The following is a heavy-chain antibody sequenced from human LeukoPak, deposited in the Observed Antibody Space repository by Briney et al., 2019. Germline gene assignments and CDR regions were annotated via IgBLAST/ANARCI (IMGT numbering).Heavy chain of an antibody. CDR3: ARGTDYGSGSVDY. V-gene: IGHV4-34*01. CDR2: INHSGST. J-gene: IGHJ4*02. CDR1: GGSFSGYY. D-gene: IGHD3-10*01. Sequence: PSGTLSLTCAVYGGSFSGYYWSWIRQPPEKGLEWIGEINHSGSTNYNPSLKSRVTISVDTSKNQFSLKLSSVTAADTAVYYCARGTDYGSGSVDYWGQGTLVTVSS.